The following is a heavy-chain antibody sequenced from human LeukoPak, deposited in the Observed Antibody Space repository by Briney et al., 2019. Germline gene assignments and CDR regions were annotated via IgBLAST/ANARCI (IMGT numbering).Heavy chain of an antibody. D-gene: IGHD3-3*01. Sequence: GGSLRLSCAASGFTFNTHGMHWVRQAPGKGLEWVAAIWFDGSVKHYSDAVKGRFTISRDNSLTTLYLQMNSLRVEDTSIYYCAKDTAVQFLEPASWGQGTLVTVSS. CDR1: GFTFNTHG. CDR3: AKDTAVQFLEPAS. J-gene: IGHJ5*02. V-gene: IGHV3-33*06. CDR2: IWFDGSVK.